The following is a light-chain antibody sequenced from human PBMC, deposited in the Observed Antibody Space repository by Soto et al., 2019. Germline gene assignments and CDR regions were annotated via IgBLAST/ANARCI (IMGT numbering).Light chain of an antibody. J-gene: IGLJ2*01. CDR2: EVS. CDR1: SSDVGGYNY. Sequence: QSALTQPPSASGSPGQSVTISCTGTSSDVGGYNYVSWYQQHPGKAPKLMIYEVSKRPSGVPDRFSGSKSGNTAPLTVSGLQAEDEADYYCSSYAGSNNLEVFGGGTKLTVL. CDR3: SSYAGSNNLEV. V-gene: IGLV2-8*01.